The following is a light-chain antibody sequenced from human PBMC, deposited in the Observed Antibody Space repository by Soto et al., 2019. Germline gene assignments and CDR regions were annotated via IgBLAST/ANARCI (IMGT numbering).Light chain of an antibody. CDR1: QSINSW. CDR3: QQYNDYPCT. V-gene: IGKV1-5*01. Sequence: DIQMTQSPSTLSASVGDRVTITCRASQSINSWLAWYQQKVGKAPKLLIYDASSLESGVPSRFSGSGSGTEFTLTISSLQPDDFATYYCQQYNDYPCTFDQGTKVEIK. CDR2: DAS. J-gene: IGKJ1*01.